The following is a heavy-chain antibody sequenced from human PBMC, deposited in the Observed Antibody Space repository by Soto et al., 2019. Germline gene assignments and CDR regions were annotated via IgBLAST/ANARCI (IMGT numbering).Heavy chain of an antibody. CDR1: GGSISSYY. V-gene: IGHV4-59*08. Sequence: SETLSLTCTVSGGSISSYYWSWIRQPPGKGLEWIGYIYYSGSTNYNPSLKSRVTISVDTSKNQFSLKLSSVTAADTAVYYCARLGYCSGGSCYSSFGYWGQGTLVTVSS. D-gene: IGHD2-15*01. CDR3: ARLGYCSGGSCYSSFGY. J-gene: IGHJ4*02. CDR2: IYYSGST.